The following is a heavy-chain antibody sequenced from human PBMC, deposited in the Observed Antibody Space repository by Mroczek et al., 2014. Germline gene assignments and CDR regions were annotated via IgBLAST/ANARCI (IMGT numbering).Heavy chain of an antibody. J-gene: IGHJ4*02. CDR1: IHFSSYS. CDR3: AREGPVRGYSYGTDRVYYFDY. Sequence: VQLVESGGGLVQPGGVPETLLCSLWIHFSSYSMNWVRQAPGKGLEWVSYISSSSSTIYYADSVKGRFTISRDNAKNSLYLQMNSLRAEDTAVYYCAREGPVRGYSYGTDRVYYFDYWGQGTLVTVSS. D-gene: IGHD5-18*01. CDR2: ISSSSSTI. V-gene: IGHV3-48*01.